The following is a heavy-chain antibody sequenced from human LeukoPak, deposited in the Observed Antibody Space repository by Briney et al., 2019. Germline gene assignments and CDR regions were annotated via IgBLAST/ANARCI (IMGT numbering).Heavy chain of an antibody. J-gene: IGHJ4*02. D-gene: IGHD3-22*01. CDR1: GFTFSSCS. V-gene: IGHV3-48*04. CDR3: ASDREYYYDSSGYRDY. CDR2: ISSSSSTI. Sequence: PGGSLRLSCAASGFTFSSCSMNWVRQAPGKGLEWVSYISSSSSTIYYADSVKGRFTISRDNAKNSLYLQMNSLRAEDTAVYYCASDREYYYDSSGYRDYWGQGTLVTVSS.